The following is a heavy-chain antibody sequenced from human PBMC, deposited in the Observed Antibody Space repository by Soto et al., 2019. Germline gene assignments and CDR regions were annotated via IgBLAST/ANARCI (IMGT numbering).Heavy chain of an antibody. D-gene: IGHD6-13*01. J-gene: IGHJ5*02. CDR1: GYTFTSYG. V-gene: IGHV1-18*04. Sequence: EASVKVSCKASGYTFTSYGISWVRQAPGQGLEWMGWISAYNGNTNYAQKLQGRVTMTTDTSTSTAYMELRSLRSDDTAVYYCVRDGGYSSSWYSFDPWGQGTLVTVSS. CDR3: VRDGGYSSSWYSFDP. CDR2: ISAYNGNT.